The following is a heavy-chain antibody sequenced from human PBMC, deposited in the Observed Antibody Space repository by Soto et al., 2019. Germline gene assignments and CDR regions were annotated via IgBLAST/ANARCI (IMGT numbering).Heavy chain of an antibody. J-gene: IGHJ6*02. V-gene: IGHV1-58*02. CDR2: IVVASGQT. CDR1: GSGFIRSG. D-gene: IGHD5-12*01. Sequence: SAKVWSKASGSGFIRSGIQWVRQAHGQRLEWIGWIVVASGQTNYAQHFRGRVAITRDTSTATAYIELTGLTSEDTAVYFCSADRPDIGVGWWVWGQGTKVTVSS. CDR3: SADRPDIGVGWWV.